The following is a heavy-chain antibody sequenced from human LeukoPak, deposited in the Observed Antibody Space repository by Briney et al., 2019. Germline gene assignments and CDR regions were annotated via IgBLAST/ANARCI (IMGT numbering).Heavy chain of an antibody. D-gene: IGHD6-19*01. Sequence: SETLSLTCTLSADSISSYYWRWIRLPAGGGLEWIGRIYTSGSTNYNPSLKGRVPMSVNTSQSQSSLKLGSVTVATRAVYSFARDGIAGAGTGYDFENSGEGALV. CDR3: ARDGIAGAGTGYDFEN. CDR1: ADSISSYY. J-gene: IGHJ4*02. V-gene: IGHV4-4*07. CDR2: IYTSGST.